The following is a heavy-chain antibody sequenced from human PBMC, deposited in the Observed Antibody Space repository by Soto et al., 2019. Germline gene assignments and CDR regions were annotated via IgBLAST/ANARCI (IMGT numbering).Heavy chain of an antibody. CDR1: AGSSSSYY. D-gene: IGHD5-12*01. J-gene: IGHJ4*02. CDR2: IYYSGST. V-gene: IGHV4-59*01. CDR3: AVRRDGYNYGFDY. Sequence: LETLPLTCTVSAGSSSSYYWSWIRQPPGKGLEWIGYIYYSGSTNYNPSLKSRVTISIDTSKNQFSLKLSSVTAADTAVYYCAVRRDGYNYGFDYWGQGTLVTVSS.